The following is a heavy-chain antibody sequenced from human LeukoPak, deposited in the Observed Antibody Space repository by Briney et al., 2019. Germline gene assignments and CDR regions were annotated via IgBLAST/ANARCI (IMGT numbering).Heavy chain of an antibody. J-gene: IGHJ6*02. V-gene: IGHV1-18*04. CDR1: GYTFTGYY. D-gene: IGHD2-2*01. CDR3: ARDFRDIVVVPAAMDYYYGMDV. Sequence: ASVKVSCKASGYTFTGYYMHWVRQAPGQGLEWMGWISAYNGNTNYAQKLQGRVTMTTDTSTSTAYMELRSLRSDDTAVYYCARDFRDIVVVPAAMDYYYGMDVWGQGTTVTVSS. CDR2: ISAYNGNT.